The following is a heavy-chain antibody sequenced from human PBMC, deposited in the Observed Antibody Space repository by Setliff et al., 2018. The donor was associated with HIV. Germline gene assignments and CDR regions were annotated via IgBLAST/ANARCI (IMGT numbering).Heavy chain of an antibody. CDR1: GGSISSSGYS. CDR2: IYYSGST. Sequence: PSESLSLTCAVAGGSISSSGYSWTWIRQPSGKGLEWIGCIYYSGSTYFNPSLKTRVIPSLENRVTISVDRSKNQFSLEMTSLTASDTAVYFCASVPPSGTYLNNWGQGTLVTVSS. J-gene: IGHJ1*01. D-gene: IGHD3-10*01. V-gene: IGHV4-30-2*01. CDR3: ASVPPSGTYLNN.